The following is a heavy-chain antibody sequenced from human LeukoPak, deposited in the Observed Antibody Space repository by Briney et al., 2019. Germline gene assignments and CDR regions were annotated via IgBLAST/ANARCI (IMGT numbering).Heavy chain of an antibody. J-gene: IGHJ4*02. CDR3: ATAYSSSSDFDY. Sequence: ASEKVSCKVSGYTFTDYYMHWVQQAPGKGLEWMGLVDPEDGETIYAEKFQGRVTITADTSTDTAYMELSSLRSEDTAVYYCATAYSSSSDFDYWGQGTLVTVSS. CDR1: GYTFTDYY. CDR2: VDPEDGET. D-gene: IGHD6-6*01. V-gene: IGHV1-69-2*01.